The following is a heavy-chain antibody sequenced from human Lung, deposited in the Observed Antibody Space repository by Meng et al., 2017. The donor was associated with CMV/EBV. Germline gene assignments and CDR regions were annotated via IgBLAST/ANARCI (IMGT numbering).Heavy chain of an antibody. CDR3: ARQVVPAAKANYYYYYGLDV. V-gene: IGHV5-51*01. D-gene: IGHD2-2*01. CDR1: GYSSTSYW. Sequence: GESLKISCKCSGYSSTSYWIGWVRQMPGKGLEWMGIIYPGDSDTRYSPSFQGQVTISADKSISTAYLQWSSLKASDTAMYYCARQVVPAAKANYYYYYGLDVWGQGTRVTFSS. J-gene: IGHJ6*02. CDR2: IYPGDSDT.